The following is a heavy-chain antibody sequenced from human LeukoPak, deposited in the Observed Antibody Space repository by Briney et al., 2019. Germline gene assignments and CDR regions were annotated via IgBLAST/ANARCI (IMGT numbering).Heavy chain of an antibody. J-gene: IGHJ3*02. V-gene: IGHV3-30-3*01. CDR2: ISYDGNTK. CDR3: AREAIGTTMTDDAFDI. D-gene: IGHD1-1*01. Sequence: SGGSLRLSCAASGFTFSSYAMHWVRQAPGKGLEWVAVISYDGNTKYYADSVKGRFTISRDNSKKTLFLQMNSLRPEDTAVYYCAREAIGTTMTDDAFDIWGQGTMVTVSS. CDR1: GFTFSSYA.